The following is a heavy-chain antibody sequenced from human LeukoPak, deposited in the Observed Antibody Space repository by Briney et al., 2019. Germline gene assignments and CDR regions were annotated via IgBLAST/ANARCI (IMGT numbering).Heavy chain of an antibody. V-gene: IGHV3-43D*03. CDR2: ISRDGGRT. Sequence: GGSLRLSCAASGFTFGDYAMHWVRQAPGKGLEWVSLISRDGGRTYYADSVKGRFTISRDNSKNSLFLQMTRLSAEDTAFYYCAKGGGDTAMAMDYWGQGTLVTVSS. CDR1: GFTFGDYA. J-gene: IGHJ4*02. CDR3: AKGGGDTAMAMDY. D-gene: IGHD5-18*01.